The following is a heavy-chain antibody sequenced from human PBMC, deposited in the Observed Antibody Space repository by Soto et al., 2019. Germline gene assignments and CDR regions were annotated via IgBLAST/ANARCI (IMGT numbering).Heavy chain of an antibody. CDR1: GGSFSGYY. Sequence: SETLSLTCAVYGGSFSGYYWSWIRQPPGKGLEWVGFIFHSGSTNCNPSLKSRVTFPVDTSKNQFSLKLTSVTAADTAVYYCARDQNGSPHFDYWGQGILVTVSS. D-gene: IGHD1-26*01. CDR2: IFHSGST. CDR3: ARDQNGSPHFDY. V-gene: IGHV4-59*01. J-gene: IGHJ4*02.